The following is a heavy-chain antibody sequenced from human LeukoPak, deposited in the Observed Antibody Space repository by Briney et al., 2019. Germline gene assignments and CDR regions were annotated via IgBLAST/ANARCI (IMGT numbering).Heavy chain of an antibody. CDR3: ARDEGAWGNWFDS. Sequence: SETLSLTCTVSGGSISSSSYYWGWIRQPPGKGLEWIGSIYYSGSTYYNPSLKSRVTISVDTSKNQFSLKLSSVTAADTAVYYCARDEGAWGNWFDSWGQGTLVTVSS. CDR1: GGSISSSSYY. D-gene: IGHD3-16*01. V-gene: IGHV4-39*02. J-gene: IGHJ5*01. CDR2: IYYSGST.